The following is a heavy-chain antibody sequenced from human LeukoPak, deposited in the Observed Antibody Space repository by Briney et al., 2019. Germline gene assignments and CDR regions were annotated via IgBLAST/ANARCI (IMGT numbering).Heavy chain of an antibody. CDR2: ISSDGGST. J-gene: IGHJ4*02. Sequence: GGSLRLSCSASGFTFSNYAMHWVRQAPGKGLEYVSAISSDGGSTYYADSVKGRFTISRDNSKNTLYPQMSSLRAEDTAVYYCVKGGKYSSGTFDYWGQGTLVTVSS. CDR1: GFTFSNYA. D-gene: IGHD6-19*01. V-gene: IGHV3-64D*09. CDR3: VKGGKYSSGTFDY.